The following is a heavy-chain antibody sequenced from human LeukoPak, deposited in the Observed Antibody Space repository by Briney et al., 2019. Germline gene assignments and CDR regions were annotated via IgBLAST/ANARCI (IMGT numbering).Heavy chain of an antibody. Sequence: SETLSLSCAVSGGSISSYYWSWVRQPPGKGLEWIGYIYYSGSSNYNPSNKSRVTISVDTSKNQYSLKLSSVTAADTAVYYCAGDRSYGSGWYGIDYWGQGTLVTVSS. CDR1: GGSISSYY. J-gene: IGHJ4*02. V-gene: IGHV4-59*01. CDR2: IYYSGSS. CDR3: AGDRSYGSGWYGIDY. D-gene: IGHD6-19*01.